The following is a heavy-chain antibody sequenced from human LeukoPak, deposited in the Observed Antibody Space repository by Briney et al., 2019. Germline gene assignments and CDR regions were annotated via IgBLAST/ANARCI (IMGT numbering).Heavy chain of an antibody. CDR1: GYTFTSYG. J-gene: IGHJ5*02. CDR2: ISAYNGNT. V-gene: IGHV1-18*01. CDR3: ARGLAVRGWFDP. D-gene: IGHD6-19*01. Sequence: GASVKVSCKASGYTFTSYGISWVRQAPGQGLEWMGWISAYNGNTNYAQKLQGRVTMTRDTSTSTVYMELSSLRSEDTAVYYCARGLAVRGWFDPWGQGTLVTVSS.